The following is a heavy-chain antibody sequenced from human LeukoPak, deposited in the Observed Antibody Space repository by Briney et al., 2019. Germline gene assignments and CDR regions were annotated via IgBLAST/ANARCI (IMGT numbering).Heavy chain of an antibody. Sequence: PGRSLRLSCEASGFTFSTYGMHWVRQAPGKGLEWVAVIWNDGSNKYYADSVKGRFTIFRDNSKNTLYLQMNSLRVEDTAVYYCAKDYSRDGYYADTFHIWGQGTMVTVSS. CDR3: AKDYSRDGYYADTFHI. J-gene: IGHJ3*02. D-gene: IGHD3-3*01. CDR2: IWNDGSNK. CDR1: GFTFSTYG. V-gene: IGHV3-33*06.